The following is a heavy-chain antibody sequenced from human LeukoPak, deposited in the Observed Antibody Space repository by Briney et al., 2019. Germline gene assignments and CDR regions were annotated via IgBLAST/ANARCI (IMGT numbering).Heavy chain of an antibody. D-gene: IGHD2-15*01. CDR1: GFVFSNYA. CDR2: LSGSGGST. V-gene: IGHV3-23*01. CDR3: TNCARIDGTCYYGF. Sequence: PGGSLRLSCAASGFVFSNYAMSWVRQAPGKGLEWVSGLSGSGGSTYYADPVKGRFTISRDNSKNTLYLQMNSLRAEDTALYYCTNCARIDGTCYYGFWGQETLVTVSS. J-gene: IGHJ4*02.